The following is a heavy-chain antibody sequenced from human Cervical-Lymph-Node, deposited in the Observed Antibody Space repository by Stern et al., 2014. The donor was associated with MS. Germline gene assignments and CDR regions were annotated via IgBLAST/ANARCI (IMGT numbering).Heavy chain of an antibody. D-gene: IGHD6-19*01. CDR1: GFSLSASGVS. V-gene: IGHV2-5*02. Sequence: ESGPTLVKPTQTLTLTCTFSGFSLSASGVSVGWIRQPPGKALEWPALISWDDDKRYSPSLKSRLTITKDTSKNQVVLTMTNMDPVDTATFYCARGNSTGYYRDWFDPWGQGTLVTVSS. CDR2: ISWDDDK. CDR3: ARGNSTGYYRDWFDP. J-gene: IGHJ5*02.